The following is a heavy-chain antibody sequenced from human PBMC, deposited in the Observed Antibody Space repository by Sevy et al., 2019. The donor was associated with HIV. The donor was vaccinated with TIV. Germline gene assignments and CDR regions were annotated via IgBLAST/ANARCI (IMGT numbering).Heavy chain of an antibody. J-gene: IGHJ4*02. D-gene: IGHD3-3*01. CDR3: AKVSDYDFWSGYPIDY. CDR2: ISYDGSNK. Sequence: GGSLRLSFAASGFTFSSYGMHWVRQAPGKGLEWVAVISYDGSNKYYADSVKGRFTISRDNSKNTLYLQMNSLRAEDTAVYYCAKVSDYDFWSGYPIDYWGQGTLVTVSS. CDR1: GFTFSSYG. V-gene: IGHV3-30*18.